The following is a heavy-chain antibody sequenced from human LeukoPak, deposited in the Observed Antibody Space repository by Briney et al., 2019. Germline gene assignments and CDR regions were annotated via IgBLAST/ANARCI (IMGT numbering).Heavy chain of an antibody. J-gene: IGHJ4*02. Sequence: PGGSLRLSCAASGFTFSSYEMNWVRQAPGKGLEWVALFSYDRRTKYYADSVMGRFTISRDDSKNALDLQMNSLRVEDTAVYYCAKARCSKPSCSHFFDDWGQGTQVTVSS. V-gene: IGHV3-30*04. CDR2: FSYDRRTK. CDR1: GFTFSSYE. CDR3: AKARCSKPSCSHFFDD. D-gene: IGHD2-2*01.